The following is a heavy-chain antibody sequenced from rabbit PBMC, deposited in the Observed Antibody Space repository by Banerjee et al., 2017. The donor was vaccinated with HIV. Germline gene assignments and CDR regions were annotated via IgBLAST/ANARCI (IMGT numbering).Heavy chain of an antibody. D-gene: IGHD1-1*01. V-gene: IGHV1S45*01. CDR1: GFSFSSSYW. CDR3: ARAGSSAWYGLDL. J-gene: IGHJ3*01. CDR2: IYAGSTGST. Sequence: QEQLVESGGGLVQPEGSLTLTCTASGFSFSSSYWICWVCQAPGKGLEWIACIYAGSTGSTYYVSWAKGRFTITKTSSTTVTLQMTSLTAADTATYFCARAGSSAWYGLDLWGPGTLVTVS.